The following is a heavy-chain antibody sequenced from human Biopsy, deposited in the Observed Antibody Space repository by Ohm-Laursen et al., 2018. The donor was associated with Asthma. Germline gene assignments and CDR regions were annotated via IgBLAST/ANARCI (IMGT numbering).Heavy chain of an antibody. CDR3: VRGSSSWHHGPFHYYYGLDV. CDR1: GGSMSSSSYS. D-gene: IGHD6-13*01. V-gene: IGHV4-39*02. Sequence: SETLSLTWPVSGGSMSSSSYSWGWIRQPPGKGLEWIGSISYTGNTDIPSLRSRVTLSVDTSKNNFSLKLTSVTAADTAVYYCVRGSSSWHHGPFHYYYGLDVWGQGTTATVSS. J-gene: IGHJ6*02. CDR2: ISYTGNT.